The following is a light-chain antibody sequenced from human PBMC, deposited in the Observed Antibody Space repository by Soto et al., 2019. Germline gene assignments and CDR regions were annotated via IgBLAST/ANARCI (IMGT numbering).Light chain of an antibody. CDR2: DVG. J-gene: IGLJ1*01. CDR1: SIDVGGTDH. Sequence: QSALTQPASVSGSPGQSITISCSGTSIDVGGTDHVSWYLQHPGEAPKLIIYDVGNRPSGVSNRFSGSKADNTATLTVSGLQAEDEADYYCSSYTSLSTYLFGTGTKVTVL. CDR3: SSYTSLSTYL. V-gene: IGLV2-14*03.